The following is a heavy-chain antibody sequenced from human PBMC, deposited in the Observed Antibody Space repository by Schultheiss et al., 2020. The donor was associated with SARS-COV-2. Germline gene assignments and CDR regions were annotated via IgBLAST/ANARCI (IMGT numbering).Heavy chain of an antibody. D-gene: IGHD2-2*01. CDR1: GFTFSSYG. CDR3: ASPSSTSRGY. J-gene: IGHJ4*02. CDR2: ISSSSSYI. V-gene: IGHV3-21*04. Sequence: GGSLRLSCAASGFTFSSYGMHWVRQAPGKGLEWVSSISSSSSYIYYADSVKGRFTISRDNAKNSLYLQMNSLRAEDTAVYYCASPSSTSRGYWGQGTLVTVSS.